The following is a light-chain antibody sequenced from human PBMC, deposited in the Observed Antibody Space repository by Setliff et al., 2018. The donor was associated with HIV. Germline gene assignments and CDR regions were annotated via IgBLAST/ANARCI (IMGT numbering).Light chain of an antibody. Sequence: QSVLTQPSSVSGAPGQRVTISCTGSSSNIGAGYDVHWHKQLPGTAPKLLIYGNNNRPSGVPDRFSGSKSGTSASLAITGLQAEDEADYYCQSYDSSLSALYVFGAGTKVTVL. CDR1: SSNIGAGYD. CDR3: QSYDSSLSALYV. J-gene: IGLJ1*01. CDR2: GNN. V-gene: IGLV1-40*01.